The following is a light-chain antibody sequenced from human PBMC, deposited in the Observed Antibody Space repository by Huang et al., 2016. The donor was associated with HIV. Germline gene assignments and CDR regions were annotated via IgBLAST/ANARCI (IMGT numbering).Light chain of an antibody. Sequence: EIVLTQSPATLSLSPGERATLSCRASQSVSTYLAWYQQKPGQAPRLLIDDASNRATGIPARFSGSGSGTDFTLTINSLEPEDFAVYYCQQRSNSPYTFGQGTKLEIK. CDR2: DAS. CDR1: QSVSTY. V-gene: IGKV3-11*01. J-gene: IGKJ2*01. CDR3: QQRSNSPYT.